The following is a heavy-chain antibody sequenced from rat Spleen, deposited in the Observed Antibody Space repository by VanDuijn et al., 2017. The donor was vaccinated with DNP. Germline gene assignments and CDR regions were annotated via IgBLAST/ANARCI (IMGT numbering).Heavy chain of an antibody. J-gene: IGHJ4*01. CDR3: ATSYGYNGYYYAMDA. Sequence: EVQLVESGGGLVQPGRSMKLSCAASGFTFSDYGMAWVLQAPTKGLEWVASISTSGEYTHYRDSVKGRFTISRDNAKNTLYLQMDSLRSEDTATYYCATSYGYNGYYYAMDAWGQGTSVTVSS. CDR2: ISTSGEYT. V-gene: IGHV5S13*01. CDR1: GFTFSDYG. D-gene: IGHD1-4*01.